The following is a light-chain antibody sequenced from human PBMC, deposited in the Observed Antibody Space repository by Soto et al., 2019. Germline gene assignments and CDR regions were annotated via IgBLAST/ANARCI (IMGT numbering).Light chain of an antibody. CDR3: QAWDSSTAI. CDR2: EDN. CDR1: KLGDKY. Sequence: SYELTQPPSVSVSPGQTASITCSGDKLGDKYACWYQQKPGQSPVMVIYEDNKRPSGIPERFSGSNSGNTATLTISGTQAMDEADYYCQAWDSSTAISGGGTKVTVL. V-gene: IGLV3-1*01. J-gene: IGLJ2*01.